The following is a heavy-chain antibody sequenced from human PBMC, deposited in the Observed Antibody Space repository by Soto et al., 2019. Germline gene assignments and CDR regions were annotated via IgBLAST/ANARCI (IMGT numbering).Heavy chain of an antibody. V-gene: IGHV4-34*01. D-gene: IGHD6-6*01. CDR1: GGSFSGYY. CDR2: INHSGST. J-gene: IGHJ4*02. Sequence: SETLSLTCAVYGGSFSGYYWTWIRQPPGKGLEWIGEINHSGSTNYTPSLKSRVTISVDTSKNQFSLKLSSVTAADTGVYYCASSSPFHYWGPGILVTVSS. CDR3: ASSSPFHY.